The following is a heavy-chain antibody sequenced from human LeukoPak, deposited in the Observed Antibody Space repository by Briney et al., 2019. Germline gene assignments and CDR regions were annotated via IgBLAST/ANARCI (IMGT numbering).Heavy chain of an antibody. CDR2: IYHSGST. Sequence: PETLSLTCAVSGGSISSSNWWSWVRQPPGKGLEWIGEIYHSGSTNYNPSLKSRVTISVDKSKNQFSLKLSSVTAADTAVYYCARDASGSYYFSSWSDPWGQGTLVTVSS. CDR3: ARDASGSYYFSSWSDP. J-gene: IGHJ5*02. V-gene: IGHV4-4*03. D-gene: IGHD1-26*01. CDR1: GGSISSSNW.